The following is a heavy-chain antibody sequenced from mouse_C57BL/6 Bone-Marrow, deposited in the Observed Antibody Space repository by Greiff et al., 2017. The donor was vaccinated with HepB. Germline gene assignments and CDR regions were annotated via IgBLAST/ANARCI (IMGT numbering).Heavy chain of an antibody. CDR3: ASYGNLDY. CDR1: GFNIKNTY. J-gene: IGHJ2*01. V-gene: IGHV14-3*01. Sequence: EVQLQQSVAELVRPGASVKLSCTASGFNIKNTYMHCVKQRPEQGLEWIGRIDPANGNTKYAPKFQGKATITADTSSNTAYLQLSSLTSEDTAIYYCASYGNLDYWGQGTTLTVSS. D-gene: IGHD2-1*01. CDR2: IDPANGNT.